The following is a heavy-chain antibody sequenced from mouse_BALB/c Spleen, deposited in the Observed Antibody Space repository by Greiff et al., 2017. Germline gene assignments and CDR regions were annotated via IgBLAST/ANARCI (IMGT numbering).Heavy chain of an antibody. Sequence: VQGVESGAELVRPGTSVKVSCKASGYAFTNYLIEWVKQRPGQGLEWIGVINPGSGGTNYNEKFKGKATLTADKSSSTAYMQLSSLTSDDSAVYFCARSDYGRPFAYWGQGTLVTVSA. J-gene: IGHJ3*01. D-gene: IGHD1-1*01. CDR1: GYAFTNYL. CDR3: ARSDYGRPFAY. V-gene: IGHV1-54*01. CDR2: INPGSGGT.